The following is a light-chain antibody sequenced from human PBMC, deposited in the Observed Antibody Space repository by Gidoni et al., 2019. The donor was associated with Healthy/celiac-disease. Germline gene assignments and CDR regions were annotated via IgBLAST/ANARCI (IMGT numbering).Light chain of an antibody. J-gene: IGKJ4*01. CDR2: AAS. V-gene: IGKV1-39*01. CDR3: QQSYSTSPT. Sequence: DIQLTQPPSSLSASVGDRVTSTCRASQSSSSYLTWYQQEPGTAPKLLIDAASSLQGGVPPSFSGSGSGTDFTLTISGLQAEDFAAYYCQQSYSTSPTFGGGTKVEIK. CDR1: QSSSSY.